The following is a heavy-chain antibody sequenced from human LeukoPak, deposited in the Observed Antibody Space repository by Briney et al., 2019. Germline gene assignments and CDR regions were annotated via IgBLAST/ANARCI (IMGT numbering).Heavy chain of an antibody. D-gene: IGHD6-13*01. V-gene: IGHV1-18*01. CDR1: GYTFTSYG. Sequence: ASVKVSCKASGYTFTSYGISWVRQAPGQGLEWMGWISAYNGNTNYAQKLQGRVTMTTDTSTSTAYMELRSLRSDDTAVYYCAREPGGYSSSWTPELPSDYWGQGTLVTVSS. CDR2: ISAYNGNT. CDR3: AREPGGYSSSWTPELPSDY. J-gene: IGHJ4*02.